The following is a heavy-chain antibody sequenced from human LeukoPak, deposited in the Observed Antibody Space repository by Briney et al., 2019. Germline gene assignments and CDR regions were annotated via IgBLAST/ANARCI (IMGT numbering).Heavy chain of an antibody. J-gene: IGHJ4*02. CDR2: INHSGST. V-gene: IGHV4-34*01. Sequence: PSETLSLTCAVYSGSFSGYYWSWIRQPPGKGLEWIGEINHSGSTNYNPSLKSRVTISVDTSKNQFSLKLSSVTAADTAVYYCADGGSYYDFWSGYRYFDYWGQGTLVTVSS. D-gene: IGHD3-3*01. CDR3: ADGGSYYDFWSGYRYFDY. CDR1: SGSFSGYY.